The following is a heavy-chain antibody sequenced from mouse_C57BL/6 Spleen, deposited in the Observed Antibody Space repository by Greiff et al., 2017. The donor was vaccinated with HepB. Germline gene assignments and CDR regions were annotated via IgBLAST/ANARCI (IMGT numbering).Heavy chain of an antibody. CDR3: ARDSSYDYFDY. V-gene: IGHV3-6*01. Sequence: EVQLQESGPGLVKPSQSLSLTCSVTGYSITSGYYWNWIRQFPGNKLEWMGYISYDGSNNYNPSLKNRISITRDTSKNQFFLKLNSVTTEDTATYYCARDSSYDYFDYWGQGTTLTVSS. D-gene: IGHD1-1*01. J-gene: IGHJ2*01. CDR2: ISYDGSN. CDR1: GYSITSGYY.